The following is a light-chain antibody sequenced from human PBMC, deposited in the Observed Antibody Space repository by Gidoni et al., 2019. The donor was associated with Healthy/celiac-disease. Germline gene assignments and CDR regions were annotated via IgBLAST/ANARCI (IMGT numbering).Light chain of an antibody. Sequence: EILLTHSPATLSLSPRDRATLSCRASQSVSSYLALYQQKPGQAPRLLIYDASNRATGIPARFSGSGSGTDFTLTISSLEPEDFAVYYCQQRSNWPPFTFGPGTKVDIK. V-gene: IGKV3-11*01. CDR1: QSVSSY. CDR2: DAS. CDR3: QQRSNWPPFT. J-gene: IGKJ3*01.